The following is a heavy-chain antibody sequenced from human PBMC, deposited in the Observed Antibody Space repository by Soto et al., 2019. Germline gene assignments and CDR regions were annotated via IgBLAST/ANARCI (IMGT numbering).Heavy chain of an antibody. V-gene: IGHV4-59*02. CDR3: ARIGGVVVYPSGGSWFDP. J-gene: IGHJ5*02. D-gene: IGHD3-3*01. CDR1: GAAVKSYY. CDR2: VYYSGTI. Sequence: QVQLQESAPGLVRPSETLSVTCSVSGAAVKSYYWSWIRQFPGKGLEWIGYVYYSGTINYNPSLTSRVTISVDTAKNQVSLKLTSVPTADTAVYYCARIGGVVVYPSGGSWFDPWGQGTLVTVS.